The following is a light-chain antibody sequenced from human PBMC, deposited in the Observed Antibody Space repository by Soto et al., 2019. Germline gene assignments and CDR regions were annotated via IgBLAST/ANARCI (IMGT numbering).Light chain of an antibody. V-gene: IGKV1-12*01. CDR3: LQVYSFPRT. CDR1: QDIGRP. CDR2: AAS. Sequence: DIQMTQSPSSVSASIGDRVTITCRASQDIGRPLAWFQQKPGKAPKYLIQAASSLQGGVPSTFSGSGSGTDFTLTINTLHPEDFATYYCLQVYSFPRTFGQGTKVDIK. J-gene: IGKJ1*01.